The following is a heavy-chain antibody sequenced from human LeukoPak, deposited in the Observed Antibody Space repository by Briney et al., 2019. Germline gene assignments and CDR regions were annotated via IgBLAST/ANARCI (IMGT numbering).Heavy chain of an antibody. CDR3: ARAEQWLAPGYYYYYGMDV. J-gene: IGHJ6*02. D-gene: IGHD6-19*01. Sequence: SETLSLTCTVSGGSISSYYWSWIRQPPGKGLEWIGYIYYSGSTNYNPSLKSRVTISVDTSKNQLSLKLSSVTAADTAVYYCARAEQWLAPGYYYYYGMDVWGQGTTVTVSS. CDR2: IYYSGST. CDR1: GGSISSYY. V-gene: IGHV4-59*01.